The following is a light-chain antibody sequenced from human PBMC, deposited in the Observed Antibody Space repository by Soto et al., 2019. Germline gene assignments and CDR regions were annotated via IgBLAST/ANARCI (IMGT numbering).Light chain of an antibody. CDR1: QSVARNL. V-gene: IGKV3-20*01. J-gene: IGKJ2*02. CDR3: HQYASSPRT. Sequence: EIVLTQSPGTLSLSPGERATLSCRASQSVARNLLAWFQQRPGQPPRLLIYDAIGRATGIPDRFSGSGSATDFTLTINRLEPEDFPVYYCHQYASSPRTFGQGTKLEIK. CDR2: DAI.